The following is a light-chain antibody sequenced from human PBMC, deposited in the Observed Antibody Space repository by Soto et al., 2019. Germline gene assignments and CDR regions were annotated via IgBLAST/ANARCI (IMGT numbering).Light chain of an antibody. CDR3: QQYNTWPPT. Sequence: EIVMTQSPATLSVSPGERATLSCRASQSVRSFLGWYQQKPGQAPRLLIYNVSTTATGIPARFSGSGSGTEFTLTLRSLQSEDFAVYYCQQYNTWPPTLGRGTRLEI. CDR2: NVS. V-gene: IGKV3-15*01. CDR1: QSVRSF. J-gene: IGKJ5*01.